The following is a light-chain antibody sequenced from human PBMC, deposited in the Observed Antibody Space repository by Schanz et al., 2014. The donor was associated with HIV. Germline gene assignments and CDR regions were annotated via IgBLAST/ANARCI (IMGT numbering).Light chain of an antibody. CDR2: DVT. J-gene: IGLJ1*01. CDR1: SSDVGADNS. CDR3: CSYAGYIYV. Sequence: QSALTQPASVSGSPGQSITISCTGTSSDVGADNSVSWYQQHPGRAPRLLVYDVTYRPSGVSNRFSGSKSGNTASLTISGLQAEDEAYYYCCSYAGYIYVFGSGTKLTVL. V-gene: IGLV2-14*03.